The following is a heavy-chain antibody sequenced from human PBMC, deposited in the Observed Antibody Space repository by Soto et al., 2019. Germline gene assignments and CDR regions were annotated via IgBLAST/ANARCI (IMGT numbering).Heavy chain of an antibody. CDR1: GFTFSSSE. D-gene: IGHD6-19*01. CDR2: ISDTGTK. V-gene: IGHV3-48*03. CDR3: VRGYSSGSHLGY. Sequence: SLGLSCVASGFTFSSSEMNWVRQVPGKGLEWVSYISDTGTKYYADSVKGRFTISRDNAKNSVYLQMNSLRAEDVAVYYCVRGYSSGSHLGYWGQGSLVTVSS. J-gene: IGHJ4*02.